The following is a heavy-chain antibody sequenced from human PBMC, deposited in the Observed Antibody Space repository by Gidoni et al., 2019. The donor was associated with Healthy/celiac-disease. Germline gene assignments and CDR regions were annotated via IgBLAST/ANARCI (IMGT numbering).Heavy chain of an antibody. D-gene: IGHD3-16*02. CDR2: IYPGDSDT. CDR3: ARKRDYVWGSYPKGAFDI. Sequence: DVQLVQSGAEVKKPGESLQISCKGSLYSFTTYSIAWVRQMPGKGLEWMGIIYPGDSDTRYSPSFQGQVTISADKSISTAYLQWSSLKASDTAMYYCARKRDYVWGSYPKGAFDIWGQGTMVTVSS. CDR1: LYSFTTYS. J-gene: IGHJ3*02. V-gene: IGHV5-51*03.